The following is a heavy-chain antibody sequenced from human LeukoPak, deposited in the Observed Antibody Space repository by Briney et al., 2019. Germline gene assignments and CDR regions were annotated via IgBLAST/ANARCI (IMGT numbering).Heavy chain of an antibody. J-gene: IGHJ4*02. CDR2: ISAYNGNT. CDR3: ARVYYDILTGYYADY. D-gene: IGHD3-9*01. Sequence: ASVKVSCKVSGYTFTSYGISWVRQAPGQGLEWMGWISAYNGNTNYAQKLQGRVTMTTDTSTSTAYMELRSVRSDDTAVYYCARVYYDILTGYYADYWGQGTLVTVSS. CDR1: GYTFTSYG. V-gene: IGHV1-18*01.